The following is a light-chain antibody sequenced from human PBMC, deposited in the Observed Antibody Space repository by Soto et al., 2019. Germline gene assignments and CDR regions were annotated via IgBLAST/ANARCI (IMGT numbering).Light chain of an antibody. CDR2: GAS. J-gene: IGKJ5*01. CDR3: QHYTLYSAP. Sequence: RLTQSPSSLSASVGDTVTIACRASQDISTYLAWYQQKPGKDPTLLIFGASSLHNGVPPRFAGSGSGSEFTLTINRLQPDDFATYFCQHYTLYSAPFGQGTRV. CDR1: QDISTY. V-gene: IGKV1-5*01.